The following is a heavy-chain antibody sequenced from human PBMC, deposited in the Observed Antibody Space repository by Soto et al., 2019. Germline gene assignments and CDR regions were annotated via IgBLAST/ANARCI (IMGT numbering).Heavy chain of an antibody. CDR1: GYTFTSYY. CDR3: GRARLQLKQIPFNY. Sequence: ASVKVSCKASGYTFTSYYMHWVRQAPGQELEWMGIINPSGGSASYAQKFQGRVTMTRDTSTSTVYMELSSLRSEDTAVYYCGRARLQLKQIPFNYGGQEPLVTVSS. CDR2: INPSGGSA. V-gene: IGHV1-46*01. J-gene: IGHJ4*02. D-gene: IGHD1-1*01.